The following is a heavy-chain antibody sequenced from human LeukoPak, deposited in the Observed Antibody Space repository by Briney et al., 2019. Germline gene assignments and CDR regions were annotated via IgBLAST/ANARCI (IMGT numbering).Heavy chain of an antibody. CDR3: ARDYSGWAYYFDY. CDR2: IYYSGST. J-gene: IGHJ4*02. Sequence: SETLSLTCTVSGGSVSSGSYYWSWIRQPPGKGLEWIGYIYYSGSTNYNPSLKGRVTISLDTSKNQFSLKLSSVTAADTAVYYCARDYSGWAYYFDYWGQGTLVTVSS. D-gene: IGHD6-19*01. CDR1: GGSVSSGSYY. V-gene: IGHV4-61*01.